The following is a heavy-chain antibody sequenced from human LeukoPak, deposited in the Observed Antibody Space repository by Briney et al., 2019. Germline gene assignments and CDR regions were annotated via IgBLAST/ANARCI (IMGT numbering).Heavy chain of an antibody. CDR2: INPNSGGT. CDR1: GYTFTGYY. CDR3: ARAPMIVVGHFDY. V-gene: IGHV1-2*02. Sequence: ASVKVSCKASGYTFTGYYMHWVRQAPGQGLEWMGWINPNSGGTNYAQKFQGRVTMTRDTSTSTAYMELSRLRSDDTAVYYCARAPMIVVGHFDYWGQGTLVTVSS. D-gene: IGHD3-22*01. J-gene: IGHJ4*02.